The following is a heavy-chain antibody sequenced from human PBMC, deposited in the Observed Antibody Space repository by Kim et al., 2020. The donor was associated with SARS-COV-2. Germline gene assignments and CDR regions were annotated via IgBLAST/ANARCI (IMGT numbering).Heavy chain of an antibody. CDR3: TVGLGKTDTDF. Sequence: GGSLTLSCAASGVSLSDVWVSWVRQAPGTGLEWLGIIKTKSRGATTEYATPAKGRFTISRDDSKNKVYLHMNALRTEDTAVYFCTVGLGKTDTDFWGQGT. CDR1: GVSLSDVW. J-gene: IGHJ4*02. V-gene: IGHV3-15*01. D-gene: IGHD7-27*01. CDR2: IKTKSRGATT.